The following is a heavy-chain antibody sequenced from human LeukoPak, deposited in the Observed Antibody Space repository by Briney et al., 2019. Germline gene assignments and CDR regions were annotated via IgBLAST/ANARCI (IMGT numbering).Heavy chain of an antibody. CDR2: IYYSGST. D-gene: IGHD1-1*01. Sequence: SETLSLTCTVSGGSISSSSYYWGWIRQPPGKGLEWIGSIYYSGSTYYNPSLKSRVTISVDTSKNQFSLKLSSVTAADTAVYYCASSWNDDAVLYYFDYWGQGTLVTVSS. CDR1: GGSISSSSYY. V-gene: IGHV4-39*07. CDR3: ASSWNDDAVLYYFDY. J-gene: IGHJ4*02.